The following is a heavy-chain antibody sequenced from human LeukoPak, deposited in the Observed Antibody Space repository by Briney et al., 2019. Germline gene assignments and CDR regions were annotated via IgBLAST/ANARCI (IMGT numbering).Heavy chain of an antibody. V-gene: IGHV3-21*01. D-gene: IGHD3-22*01. CDR2: ISSSSSYI. CDR3: ARGIENLGRLWYDSSEKEVNLFDY. Sequence: PGRSLRLSCAASGFIFSSYGMHWVRQAPGKGLEWVSSISSSSSYIYYADSVKGRFTISRDNAKNSLYLQMNSLRAEDTAVYYCARGIENLGRLWYDSSEKEVNLFDYWGQGTLVTVSS. J-gene: IGHJ4*02. CDR1: GFIFSSYG.